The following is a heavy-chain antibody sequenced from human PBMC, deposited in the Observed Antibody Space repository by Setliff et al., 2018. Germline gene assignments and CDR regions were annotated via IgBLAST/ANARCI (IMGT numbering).Heavy chain of an antibody. V-gene: IGHV1-24*01. D-gene: IGHD3-22*01. CDR2: FNPEDDEI. J-gene: IGHJ4*01. Sequence: ASVKVSCKVSGSTLTELTMYWVRQAPGKGLEWMGSFNPEDDEIIYAQKFLGRVTMTEDTSTDTAYMELSSLRSEDTAVYYCATKDYDTSGYYRPFGFWGQGTRVTVSS. CDR1: GSTLTELT. CDR3: ATKDYDTSGYYRPFGF.